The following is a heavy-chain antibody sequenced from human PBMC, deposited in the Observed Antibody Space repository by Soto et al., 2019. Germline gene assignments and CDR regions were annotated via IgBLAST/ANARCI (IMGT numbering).Heavy chain of an antibody. CDR1: GYIFIHCF. CDR3: ARSLGETTSLFDY. CDR2: INPSSGTT. D-gene: IGHD1-26*01. Sequence: QVQLVQSGAEMKQPGASVKLSCQASGYIFIHCFMHWVRQAPGQGLEWMGGINPSSGTTTYAQKSQGRVTVTRDTSTSTVYMELSSLGSEDTAMYYCARSLGETTSLFDYWGQGSLVTVSA. V-gene: IGHV1-46*01. J-gene: IGHJ4*02.